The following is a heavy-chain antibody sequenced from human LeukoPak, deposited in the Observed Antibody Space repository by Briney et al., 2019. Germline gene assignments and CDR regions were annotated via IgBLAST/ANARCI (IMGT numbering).Heavy chain of an antibody. V-gene: IGHV1-2*02. Sequence: ASVKVSCKASGYTFTGYYMHWVRQAPGQGLEWMGWINPNSGGTNYAQKFQGRVTMTRDTSISTAYMELSSLRSEDTAVYYCARVSRVGATQPFDYWGQGTLVTVSS. CDR2: INPNSGGT. D-gene: IGHD1-26*01. CDR1: GYTFTGYY. J-gene: IGHJ4*02. CDR3: ARVSRVGATQPFDY.